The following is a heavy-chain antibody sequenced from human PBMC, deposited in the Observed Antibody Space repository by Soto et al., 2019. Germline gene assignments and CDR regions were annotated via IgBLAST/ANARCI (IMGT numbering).Heavy chain of an antibody. CDR2: ISYDGSNK. V-gene: IGHV3-30-3*01. CDR3: ARDRGGSYLDY. D-gene: IGHD3-10*01. CDR1: GFTFSSYA. J-gene: IGHJ4*02. Sequence: QVQLVESGGGVVQPGRSLRLSCAASGFTFSSYAMHWVRQAPGKGLEWVAVISYDGSNKYYADSVKGRFTISRDNSKNPLYLQMNSLRAEDTAVYYCARDRGGSYLDYWGQGTLVTVSS.